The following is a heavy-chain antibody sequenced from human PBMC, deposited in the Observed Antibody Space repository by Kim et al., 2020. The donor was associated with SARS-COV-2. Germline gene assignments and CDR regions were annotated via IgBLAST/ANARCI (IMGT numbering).Heavy chain of an antibody. J-gene: IGHJ5*02. V-gene: IGHV3-33*01. CDR2: TWYDGKNK. Sequence: GGSLRLSCAASGFTFSNYGMHWVRQAPGKGLEWVAVTWYDGKNKYYVDSVKGRFTISRDNSKNTVYLQMNSLRAEDTAVYYCARGGGGYYNWVDAWGQGTLVTVSS. D-gene: IGHD2-15*01. CDR3: ARGGGGYYNWVDA. CDR1: GFTFSNYG.